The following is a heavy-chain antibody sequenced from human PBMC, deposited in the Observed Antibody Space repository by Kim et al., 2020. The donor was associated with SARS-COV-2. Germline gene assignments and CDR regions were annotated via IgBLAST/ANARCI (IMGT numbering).Heavy chain of an antibody. CDR3: ARWGGMATILDY. V-gene: IGHV5-51*01. Sequence: RYGPSFQGQVAISAERSISTAYLQWSSLKASDTAMYYCARWGGMATILDYWGQGTLVTVSS. J-gene: IGHJ4*02. D-gene: IGHD5-12*01.